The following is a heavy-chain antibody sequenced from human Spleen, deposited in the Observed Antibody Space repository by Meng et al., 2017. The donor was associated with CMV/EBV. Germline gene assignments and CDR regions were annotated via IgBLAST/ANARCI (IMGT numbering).Heavy chain of an antibody. V-gene: IGHV1-2*02. CDR3: ARAGDCSSNSCYRGNDD. J-gene: IGHJ4*02. D-gene: IGHD2-2*02. CDR1: GYTFTGYY. CDR2: INPNSGGT. Sequence: ASVKVSCKASGYTFTGYYMHWVRQAPGQGLEWMGWINPNSGGTNYAQKFQGRVTMTRDTSISTAYMDFSRLTFDDTAVYYCARAGDCSSNSCYRGNDDWGQGTLVTVSS.